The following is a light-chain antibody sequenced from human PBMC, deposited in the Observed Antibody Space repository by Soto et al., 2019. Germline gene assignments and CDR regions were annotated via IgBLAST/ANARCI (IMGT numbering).Light chain of an antibody. CDR1: SSDVGGDNY. CDR3: SSSTSTSPRVV. V-gene: IGLV2-14*01. CDR2: EVS. Sequence: QSALTQPASVSGSPGQSITISCTGTSSDVGGDNYVSWYQQHPGKAPKLLIYEVSNRPSGVANRFSGSKSGTTASLTISGLLDEEDDAYYCSSSTSTSPRVVFGGGTKLTVL. J-gene: IGLJ2*01.